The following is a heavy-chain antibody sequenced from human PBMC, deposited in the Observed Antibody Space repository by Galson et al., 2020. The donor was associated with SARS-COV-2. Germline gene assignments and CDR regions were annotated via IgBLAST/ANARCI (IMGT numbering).Heavy chain of an antibody. V-gene: IGHV3-21*05. D-gene: IGHD2-8*02. CDR2: IYTSSSDI. J-gene: IGHJ4*02. CDR3: ARDIYC. CDR1: GFTFSSYS. Sequence: GESLKISCAASGFTFSSYSMNWVRQAPGKGLEWVSYIYTSSSDIYYADSVKGRFTISRDNAKNSLYLQMNSLRVEDTAVYYCARDIYCWGQGTLVTVSS.